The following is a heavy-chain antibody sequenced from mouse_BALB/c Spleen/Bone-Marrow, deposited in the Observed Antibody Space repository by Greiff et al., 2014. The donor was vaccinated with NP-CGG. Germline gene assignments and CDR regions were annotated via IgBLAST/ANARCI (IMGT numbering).Heavy chain of an antibody. J-gene: IGHJ3*01. CDR1: GYTFTSYV. D-gene: IGHD2-4*01. Sequence: QLQESGPELVKPGASVKMSCKASGYTFTSYVMHWVKQKPGQGLEWIGYINPYNDGTKYNEKFKGKATLTSDKSSSTAYMELSSLTSEDSAVYYCAREGSTMITTEAWFAYWGQGTLVTASA. V-gene: IGHV1-14*01. CDR2: INPYNDGT. CDR3: AREGSTMITTEAWFAY.